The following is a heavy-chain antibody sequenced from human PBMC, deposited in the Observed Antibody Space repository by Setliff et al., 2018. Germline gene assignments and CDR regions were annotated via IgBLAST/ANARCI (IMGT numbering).Heavy chain of an antibody. J-gene: IGHJ4*02. CDR3: AREHVSGHSEY. Sequence: PRESLKISCKGSGYSFTKYWIGWVRQMPGKGLEWMGIIYPGDSDTQYSPSFQGQVTFSSDKSINTSYLQWSSLKASDTAIYYCAREHVSGHSEYWGQGTLVTVSS. CDR2: IYPGDSDT. CDR1: GYSFTKYW. V-gene: IGHV5-51*01. D-gene: IGHD1-26*01.